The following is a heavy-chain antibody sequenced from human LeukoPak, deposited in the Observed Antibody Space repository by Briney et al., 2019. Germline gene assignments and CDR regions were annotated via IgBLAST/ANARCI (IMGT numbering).Heavy chain of an antibody. J-gene: IGHJ4*02. CDR3: ARWRDENYSESSGSDYYDT. CDR1: GYTFTSYD. CDR2: VIPIIDQA. Sequence: ASVTVSCKASGYTFTSYDINWVRQAPGQGLEWMGRVIPIIDQANYAQKFQGRLAFVADTATTTAFMELSSLTSEDTAVYYCARWRDENYSESSGSDYYDTWGQGTQVIVSS. V-gene: IGHV1-69*04. D-gene: IGHD3-22*01.